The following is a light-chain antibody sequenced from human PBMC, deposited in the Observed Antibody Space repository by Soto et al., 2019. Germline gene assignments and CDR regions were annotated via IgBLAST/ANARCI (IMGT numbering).Light chain of an antibody. CDR3: QQNYSSPPLT. CDR2: GAS. CDR1: QSIDIY. V-gene: IGKV1-39*01. J-gene: IGKJ4*01. Sequence: DIQMTQSPSSLSASPGDRATITCRTSQSIDIYLNWYHQKPGRAPKLLIYGASTLLSGVPSRFSGSGSGTDFNLIIISLQVEDFATYYCQQNYSSPPLTFGEGTKLEIK.